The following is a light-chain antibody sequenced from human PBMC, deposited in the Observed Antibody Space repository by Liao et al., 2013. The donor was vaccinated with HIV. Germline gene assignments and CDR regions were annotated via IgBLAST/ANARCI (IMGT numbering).Light chain of an antibody. CDR2: RDS. V-gene: IGLV3-1*01. CDR1: TLGNVY. J-gene: IGLJ3*02. CDR3: QVWGTTTDHWV. Sequence: SSELTQPPSVSVSPGQTASITCSGDTLGNVYAAWYQQKPGQSPVLVMYRDSHRPSGIPERFSGSNSANTATLTISRVEAGDEADYYCQVWGTTTDHWVFGGGTRLTVL.